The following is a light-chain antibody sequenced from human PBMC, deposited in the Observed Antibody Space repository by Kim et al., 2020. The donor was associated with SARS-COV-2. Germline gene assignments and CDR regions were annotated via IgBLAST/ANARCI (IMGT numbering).Light chain of an antibody. CDR2: SNN. J-gene: IGLJ1*01. CDR1: SSNIGSNT. V-gene: IGLV1-44*01. Sequence: GDRVTITCSGSSSNIGSNTVNWYQQLPGTAPKLLIYSNNQRPSGVPDRFSGSKSGTSASLAISGLQSEDEADYYCAAWDDSLNGRVFGTGTKVTVL. CDR3: AAWDDSLNGRV.